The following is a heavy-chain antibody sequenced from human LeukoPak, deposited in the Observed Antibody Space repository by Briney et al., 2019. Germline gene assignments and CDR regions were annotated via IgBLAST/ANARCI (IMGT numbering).Heavy chain of an antibody. D-gene: IGHD2/OR15-2a*01. Sequence: SETLSLTCTVSGGPISSYYWSWIRQPPGKGLEWIGYIYYSGSTNYNPSLKSRVTISVDTSKNQFSLKLSSVTAADTAVYYCARDRSVYLGDAFDIWGQGTMVTVSS. J-gene: IGHJ3*02. CDR1: GGPISSYY. CDR2: IYYSGST. V-gene: IGHV4-59*01. CDR3: ARDRSVYLGDAFDI.